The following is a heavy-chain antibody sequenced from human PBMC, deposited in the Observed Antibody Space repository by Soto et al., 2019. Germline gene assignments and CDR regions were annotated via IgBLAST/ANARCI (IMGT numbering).Heavy chain of an antibody. CDR2: IKTEAGGGTK. J-gene: IGHJ4*02. CDR3: APAPGGNSNY. CDR1: GFIFNNAW. V-gene: IGHV3-15*01. Sequence: EVQLVESGGGLVKPGGSLRLSCVASGFIFNNAWMTWVRQAPGKGLEWVGRIKTEAGGGTKDYASPGKGRFTISRDDSKTPLYLQLNRLKIEDTAVYYCAPAPGGNSNYWGQGTLVTASS. D-gene: IGHD2-21*02.